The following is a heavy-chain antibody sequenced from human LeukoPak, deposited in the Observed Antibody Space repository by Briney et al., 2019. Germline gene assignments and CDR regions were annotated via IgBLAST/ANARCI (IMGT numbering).Heavy chain of an antibody. V-gene: IGHV4-39*01. D-gene: IGHD3-22*01. CDR3: ARRRRYYDSSGYPWDY. Sequence: TSETLSLTCNVSGGSISSGSYYWGWIRQPPGKGLEWIGHIYASGRADYSPSLKSRVTISVDTSNNWFSLKLTSVTAADTAVYYCARRRRYYDSSGYPWDYWGQGTLVTVSS. CDR2: IYASGRA. CDR1: GGSISSGSYY. J-gene: IGHJ4*02.